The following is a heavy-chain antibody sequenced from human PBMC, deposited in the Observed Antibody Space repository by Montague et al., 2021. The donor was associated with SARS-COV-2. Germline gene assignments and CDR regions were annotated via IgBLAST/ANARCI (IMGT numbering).Heavy chain of an antibody. CDR3: ARTFWGPWFGDSWFDP. J-gene: IGHJ5*02. D-gene: IGHD3-10*01. V-gene: IGHV4-4*07. CDR2: IYTNETT. Sequence: SETLSLTCTVSGGSISTYYWSWIRQPAGKGLEWIGRIYTNETTNYNPSLKSRVTMSVDTSKNQFSLKLTSVTAADTAVYYCARTFWGPWFGDSWFDPWGQGTLVTVSS. CDR1: GGSISTYY.